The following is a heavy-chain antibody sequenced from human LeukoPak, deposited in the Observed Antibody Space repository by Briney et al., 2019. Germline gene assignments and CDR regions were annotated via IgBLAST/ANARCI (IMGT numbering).Heavy chain of an antibody. CDR3: ARSIYDYVWGSYPPGFDP. CDR1: GGSISSYY. CDR2: IYYSGST. Sequence: SETLSLTCTVSGGSISSYYWSWIRQPPGKGLEWIGYIYYSGSTNYNPSLKSRVTISVDTSKNQFSLKLSSVTAADTAVYYCARSIYDYVWGSYPPGFDPWGQGTLVTVSS. V-gene: IGHV4-59*12. D-gene: IGHD3-16*02. J-gene: IGHJ5*02.